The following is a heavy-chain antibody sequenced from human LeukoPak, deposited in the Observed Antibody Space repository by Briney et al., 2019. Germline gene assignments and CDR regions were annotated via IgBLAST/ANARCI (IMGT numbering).Heavy chain of an antibody. J-gene: IGHJ4*02. Sequence: GGSLRLSCSASGFTFSTYWMSWVRQAPGKGPEWVANMKRDGSEIYYVDSVKGRFTISRDNAKNSLFLQMNSLRAEDTAVYYCAIGYSGYDLPFDYWGQGTLVTVSS. CDR2: MKRDGSEI. CDR1: GFTFSTYW. D-gene: IGHD5-12*01. V-gene: IGHV3-7*01. CDR3: AIGYSGYDLPFDY.